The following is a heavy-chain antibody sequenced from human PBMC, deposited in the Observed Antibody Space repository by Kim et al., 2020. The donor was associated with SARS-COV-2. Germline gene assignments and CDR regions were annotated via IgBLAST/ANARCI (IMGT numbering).Heavy chain of an antibody. D-gene: IGHD3-10*01. CDR2: ISAGADNI. CDR1: GFTFKNYA. J-gene: IGHJ4*02. CDR3: AKGWVFGELVNS. V-gene: IGHV3-23*01. Sequence: GGSLRLSCVASGFTFKNYALSWVRQVPGKGLEWLSSISAGADNIYYADSVKGQFTISRDNSKNTLYLQMNSLRGEDTAVYYCAKGWVFGELVNSWGQGTL.